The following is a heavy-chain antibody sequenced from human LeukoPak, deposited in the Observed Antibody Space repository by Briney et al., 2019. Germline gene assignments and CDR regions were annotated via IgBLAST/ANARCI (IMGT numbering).Heavy chain of an antibody. J-gene: IGHJ4*02. Sequence: PGGSLRLSCAASGFTFITYSLICVRQAPGKGLEWVSSISGDSTYIYYADSVKGRFTISRDNAKNSLFLQMSSLRAEDTAVYYCVRAVYSSSYYWDYWGQGTLVTVSS. CDR3: VRAVYSSSYYWDY. CDR1: GFTFITYS. D-gene: IGHD6-13*01. CDR2: ISGDSTYI. V-gene: IGHV3-21*01.